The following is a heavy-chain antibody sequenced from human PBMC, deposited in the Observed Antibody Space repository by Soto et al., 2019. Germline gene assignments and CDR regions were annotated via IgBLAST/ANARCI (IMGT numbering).Heavy chain of an antibody. CDR1: GYTFTGYY. CDR3: ARDLPSEGHAFDL. CDR2: INPNSGGT. V-gene: IGHV1-2*02. J-gene: IGHJ3*01. Sequence: XSVKVSCTSSGYTFTGYYMHLVRQAPGQGLECMGWINPNSGGTNYAQKFQGRVTMTRDTSISTAYMELSRLRSDDTAVYYCARDLPSEGHAFDLWGQGTMVTVSS.